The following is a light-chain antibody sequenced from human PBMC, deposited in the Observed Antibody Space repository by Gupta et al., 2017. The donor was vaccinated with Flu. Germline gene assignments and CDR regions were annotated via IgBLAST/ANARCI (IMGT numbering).Light chain of an antibody. Sequence: QSVLAQPPSVSGAPGQRVTIPCTGPSPNIGAGYDVHWYQQLPGTAPKLLIYGNINRPSGVPDRFSGSNSGTSASLAITGLQAEDEADYYCQSYDRSLTGYVVFGGGTKLTVL. CDR2: GNI. CDR3: QSYDRSLTGYVV. V-gene: IGLV1-40*01. CDR1: SPNIGAGYD. J-gene: IGLJ2*01.